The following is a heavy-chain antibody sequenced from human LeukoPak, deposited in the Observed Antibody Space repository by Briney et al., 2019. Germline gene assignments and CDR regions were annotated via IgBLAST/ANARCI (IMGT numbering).Heavy chain of an antibody. J-gene: IGHJ5*01. V-gene: IGHV3-53*01. D-gene: IGHD3-16*01. Sequence: GGSLRLSCTASGFTVSGTHMTWVRQAPRKGLEWVSAMYTGGTTYYADSVTGRFTVSRDTSRNTLFLHMNNLRAEDTAVYYCAKDEATSGGGLASWGQGTLVIVSS. CDR3: AKDEATSGGGLAS. CDR2: MYTGGTT. CDR1: GFTVSGTH.